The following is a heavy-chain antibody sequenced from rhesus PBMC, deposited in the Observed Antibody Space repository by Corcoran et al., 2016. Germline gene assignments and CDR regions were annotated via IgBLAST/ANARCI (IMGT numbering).Heavy chain of an antibody. CDR2: ISGRGGST. D-gene: IGHD4-23*01. J-gene: IGHJ4*01. CDR3: ARGEPVTLLRY. Sequence: QVQLQESGPGLVKPSETLSFTCAVPGGSISSNYWSRIRQPPGKGLGWSGRISGRGGSTDYNPSLKSRVTISTDTSKNPFSLKLSSVTAADTAVYYCARGEPVTLLRYWGQGVLVTVSS. V-gene: IGHV4-173*01. CDR1: GGSISSNY.